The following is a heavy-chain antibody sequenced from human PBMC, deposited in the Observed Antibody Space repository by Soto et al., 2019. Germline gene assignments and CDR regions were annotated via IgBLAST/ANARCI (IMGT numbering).Heavy chain of an antibody. CDR2: IWYDGSNK. CDR3: ARDRTTSSSGSYNWFDP. CDR1: GFTFSSYG. J-gene: IGHJ5*02. Sequence: GGSLRLSCAASGFTFSSYGMHWVRQAPGKGLEWVAVIWYDGSNKYYADSVKGRFIISRDNSKNTLYLQMNSLRAEDTAVYYCARDRTTSSSGSYNWFDPWGQGTLVTVSS. D-gene: IGHD6-6*01. V-gene: IGHV3-33*01.